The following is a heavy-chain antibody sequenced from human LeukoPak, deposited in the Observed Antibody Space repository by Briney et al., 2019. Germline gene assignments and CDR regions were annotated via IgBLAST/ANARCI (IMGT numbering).Heavy chain of an antibody. Sequence: PSQTLSLTCAVSGGSISSGGYYWSWIRQPPGKGLEWIGYIYHSGSTYYNPSLKSRVTISVDRSKNQFSLKLSSVTAADTAVYYCARDAAIGVVNWFDPWGQGTLVTVSS. V-gene: IGHV4-30-2*01. CDR3: ARDAAIGVVNWFDP. CDR2: IYHSGST. D-gene: IGHD2-15*01. J-gene: IGHJ5*02. CDR1: GGSISSGGYY.